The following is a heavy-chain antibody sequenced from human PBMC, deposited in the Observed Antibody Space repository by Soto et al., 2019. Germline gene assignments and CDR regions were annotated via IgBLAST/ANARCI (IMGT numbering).Heavy chain of an antibody. Sequence: GGSLRLSCAASGFTFSSYAMHWVRQAPGKGLEWVAVISYDGSNKFYADSVKGRFTISRDNSKNTLFLQMNSLRAEDTAVYYCASERITIFGVATRKYHYGMDVWGQGTTVTVSS. CDR2: ISYDGSNK. J-gene: IGHJ6*02. D-gene: IGHD3-3*01. CDR3: ASERITIFGVATRKYHYGMDV. V-gene: IGHV3-30-3*01. CDR1: GFTFSSYA.